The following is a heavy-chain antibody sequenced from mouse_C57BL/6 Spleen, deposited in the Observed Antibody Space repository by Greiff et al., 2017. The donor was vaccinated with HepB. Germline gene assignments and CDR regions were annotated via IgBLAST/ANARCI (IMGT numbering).Heavy chain of an antibody. Sequence: LQQSGAELVRPGASVKLSCTASGFNIKDDYMHWVKQRPEQGLEWIGWIDPENGDTEYASKFQGKATITADTSSNTAYLQLSSLTSEDTAVYYCTIYYYSNYYAMDYWGQGTSVTVSS. J-gene: IGHJ4*01. CDR3: TIYYYSNYYAMDY. CDR1: GFNIKDDY. CDR2: IDPENGDT. V-gene: IGHV14-4*01. D-gene: IGHD2-5*01.